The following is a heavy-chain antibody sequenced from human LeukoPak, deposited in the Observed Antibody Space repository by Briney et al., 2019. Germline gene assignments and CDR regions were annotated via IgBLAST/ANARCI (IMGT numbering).Heavy chain of an antibody. D-gene: IGHD2-8*02. J-gene: IGHJ4*02. CDR3: ARDLGWWYFDY. V-gene: IGHV4-4*07. Sequence: PSETLSLTCTVSGGSISNYYWNWIRQPAGKGLEWIGRIQTSGITNYNPSLKSRVTMSVDTSKNQFSLKVTSVTAAGTAVYYCARDLGWWYFDYWGQGTLVTVSS. CDR2: IQTSGIT. CDR1: GGSISNYY.